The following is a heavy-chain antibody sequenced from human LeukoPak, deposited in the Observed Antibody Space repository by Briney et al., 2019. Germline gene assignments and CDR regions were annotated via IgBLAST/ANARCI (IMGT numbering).Heavy chain of an antibody. CDR3: ARLAAISRSDYPDD. V-gene: IGHV4-59*08. CDR2: IFYSGNT. D-gene: IGHD6-25*01. J-gene: IGHJ4*02. CDR1: GVSISSYY. Sequence: PSETLSLTCTVSGVSISSYYWSWIRQPPGKGLEWIGYIFYSGNTIYNPSLRSRVTISADTSKNHFSLRLRSVTAADTAVYYCARLAAISRSDYPDDWGQGTLVTVSS.